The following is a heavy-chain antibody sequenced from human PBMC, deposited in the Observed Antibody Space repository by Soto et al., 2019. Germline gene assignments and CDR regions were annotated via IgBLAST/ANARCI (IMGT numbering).Heavy chain of an antibody. J-gene: IGHJ4*02. CDR1: GFPFNNYG. V-gene: IGHV3-21*01. CDR2: VSKSDYT. Sequence: PGGSLRLSCTVSGFPFNNYGINWVRQAPGKGLEWVSSVSKSDYTYYSDSVKGRFTISRDNAKNSVSLQMNTLRVEDTAVYYCARHRGPAPVYWGQGTLVTVSS. CDR3: ARHRGPAPVY. D-gene: IGHD3-10*01.